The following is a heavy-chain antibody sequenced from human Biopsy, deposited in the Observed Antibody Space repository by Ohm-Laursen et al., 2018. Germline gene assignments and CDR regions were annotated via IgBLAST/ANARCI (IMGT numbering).Heavy chain of an antibody. V-gene: IGHV1-46*01. CDR2: INPSGSTT. J-gene: IGHJ4*02. CDR1: GFSFTGYY. CDR3: TRNTGWYGDLYYFDY. Sequence: ASVKVSCKASGFSFTGYYIHWVRQAPGQGLEWMGMINPSGSTTSYPQIFQGRVTMTRDTSKSTVYMELSSLRSADTAVYFCTRNTGWYGDLYYFDYWGQGTLVTVSS. D-gene: IGHD6-19*01.